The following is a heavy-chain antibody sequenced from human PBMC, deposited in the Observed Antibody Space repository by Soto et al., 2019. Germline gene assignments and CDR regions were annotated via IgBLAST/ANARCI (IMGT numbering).Heavy chain of an antibody. J-gene: IGHJ5*02. CDR3: ARNPAIAAAQPYNWFDP. CDR2: INAGNGNT. V-gene: IGHV1-3*01. CDR1: GYTFTSYA. Sequence: QVQLVQSGAEVKKPGASVKVSCKASGYTFTSYAMHWVRQAPGQRLEWMGWINAGNGNTKYSQKCQGRVTITRDTSASTAYMELSSLRSEDTAVYYCARNPAIAAAQPYNWFDPWGQGTLVTVSS. D-gene: IGHD6-13*01.